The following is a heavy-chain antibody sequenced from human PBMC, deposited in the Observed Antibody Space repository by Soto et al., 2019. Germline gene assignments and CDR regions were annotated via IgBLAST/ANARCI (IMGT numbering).Heavy chain of an antibody. Sequence: TGGSLRLSCAASGFTFSSYAMSWVRQAPGKGLEWVSAISGSGGSTYYADSVKGRFTISRDNSKNTLYLQMNSLRAEDTAVYYCAKDGYSSSWHYYYYYYMDVWGKGTTVTVS. J-gene: IGHJ6*03. CDR2: ISGSGGST. D-gene: IGHD6-13*01. V-gene: IGHV3-23*01. CDR3: AKDGYSSSWHYYYYYYMDV. CDR1: GFTFSSYA.